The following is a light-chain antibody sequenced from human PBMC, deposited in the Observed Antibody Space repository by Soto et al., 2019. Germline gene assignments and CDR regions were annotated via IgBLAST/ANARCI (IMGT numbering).Light chain of an antibody. V-gene: IGLV2-8*01. CDR2: EVS. CDR1: SSDVGAYKY. CDR3: TSYAGSNIWV. J-gene: IGLJ3*02. Sequence: QSALTQPPSASGSPGQAVTIACTGTSSDVGAYKYGSWYQQYPGKAPKLMIYEVSKRPSGVPDRFCGSKSGNTASLTVSGLQAEDEADYYCTSYAGSNIWVFGGGTKLTVL.